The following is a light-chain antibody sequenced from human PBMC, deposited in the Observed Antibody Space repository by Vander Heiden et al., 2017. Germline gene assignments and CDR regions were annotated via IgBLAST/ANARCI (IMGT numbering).Light chain of an antibody. CDR1: WSNIGNNY. V-gene: IGLV1-47*01. CDR3: ASWDDRLNGVV. J-gene: IGLJ2*01. Sequence: QSVLTQPPSASGTPGQRVTIPCSGSWSNIGNNYVYWYQQFPGTAPKLLIYRNDERPSGVPDRFSVSKSGTSASLAISGLRSEDESDYYCASWDDRLNGVVFGGGTKLTAL. CDR2: RND.